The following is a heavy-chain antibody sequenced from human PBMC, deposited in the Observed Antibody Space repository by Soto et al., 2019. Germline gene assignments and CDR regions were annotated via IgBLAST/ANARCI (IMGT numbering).Heavy chain of an antibody. D-gene: IGHD3-10*01. CDR3: ARDWESTVSTWSFGAF. J-gene: IGHJ4*02. CDR2: IIPFLGVT. V-gene: IGHV1-69*08. CDR1: GGTFSPYT. Sequence: QVQLVQSGAEVKKPGSSMKISCKASGGTFSPYTVNCVRQAPGQGLESMGRIIPFLGVTNYAQKFQARVTLTAGTSTTTAYMELSGLRLEDTAVYHCARDWESTVSTWSFGAFWGRGTLVTVSS.